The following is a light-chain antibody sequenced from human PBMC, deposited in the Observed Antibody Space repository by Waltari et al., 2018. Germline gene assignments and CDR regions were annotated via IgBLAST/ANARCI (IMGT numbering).Light chain of an antibody. CDR1: SSYVGGFNH. CDR2: EVS. CDR3: SSYAGTNNVV. Sequence: QSALTQPPSASGSPGQSVTISCTATSSYVGGFNHFSWYQPQPGKAPKLMIYEVSKRPSGVPDRFSGSKSGNTASLTVSGLQAEDEGDYYCSSYAGTNNVVFGGGTKLTVL. V-gene: IGLV2-8*01. J-gene: IGLJ2*01.